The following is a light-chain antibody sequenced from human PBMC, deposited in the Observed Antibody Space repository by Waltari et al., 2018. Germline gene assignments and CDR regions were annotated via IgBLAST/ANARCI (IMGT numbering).Light chain of an antibody. V-gene: IGKV3-15*01. CDR1: QSVRSN. CDR2: GAS. J-gene: IGKJ3*01. Sequence: EIVMTQSQATMSVSPGERATLYCRASQSVRSNLAWYQQKPGQAPRLLIYGASTRATGIPARFSGSGSGTEFTLTISSMQSEEFAVYYCQQYNNWPRGFTFGPGTKVDIK. CDR3: QQYNNWPRGFT.